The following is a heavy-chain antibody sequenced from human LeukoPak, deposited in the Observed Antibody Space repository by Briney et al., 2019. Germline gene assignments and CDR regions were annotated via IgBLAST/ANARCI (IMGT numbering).Heavy chain of an antibody. D-gene: IGHD1-26*01. V-gene: IGHV3-48*03. CDR3: ARLLVVGANNY. CDR2: ISSSGSNI. Sequence: GGSLRLSCAASGFTFSSYEMNWVRQAPGKGLEWVSYISSSGSNIYYADSVKGRFTISRDNAKNSLYLQMNSLRAEDTAVYYCARLLVVGANNYWGQGALVTVSS. J-gene: IGHJ4*02. CDR1: GFTFSSYE.